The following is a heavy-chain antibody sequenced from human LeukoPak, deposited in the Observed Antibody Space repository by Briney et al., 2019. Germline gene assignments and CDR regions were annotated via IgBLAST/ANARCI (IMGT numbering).Heavy chain of an antibody. CDR3: AREFGGTYLFDY. CDR2: ITSDGSST. D-gene: IGHD4-23*01. V-gene: IGHV3-74*01. CDR1: GFTFSSYY. J-gene: IGHJ4*02. Sequence: GGSLSLSCAASGFTFSSYYMHWVRQAAGKGPVYVSRITSDGSSTNYADSVKGRFTISRDNAKNTLSLQMNSLRAEDTAVYYCAREFGGTYLFDYWGQGTLVTVSS.